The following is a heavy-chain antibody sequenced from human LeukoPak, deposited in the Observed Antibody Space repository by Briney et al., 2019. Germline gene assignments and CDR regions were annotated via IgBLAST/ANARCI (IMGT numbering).Heavy chain of an antibody. J-gene: IGHJ4*02. CDR1: GFTFSSYS. CDR2: ISSSSSYI. Sequence: GGSLRLSCAASGFTFSSYSMNWVRQATGKGLEWVSSISSSSSYIYYADSVKGRFTISRDNAKNSLYLQMNSLRAEDTAVYYCARPHYDGSRYYYTLDYWGQGTLVTVSS. CDR3: ARPHYDGSRYYYTLDY. V-gene: IGHV3-21*01. D-gene: IGHD3-22*01.